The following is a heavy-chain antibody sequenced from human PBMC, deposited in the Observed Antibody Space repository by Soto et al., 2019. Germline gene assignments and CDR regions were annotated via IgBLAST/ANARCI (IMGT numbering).Heavy chain of an antibody. J-gene: IGHJ5*02. CDR1: GFSLSTSGVG. CDR3: ALSRTYFYCSGGSCYSRTKTGWFDP. Sequence: SGPTLVKPTQTLTLTCTFSGFSLSTSGVGVGWIRQPPGKALEWLALIYWDDDKRYSPSLKSRLTITKDTSKNQVVLTMTNMDPVDTATYYCALSRTYFYCSGGSCYSRTKTGWFDPWGQGTLVTVSS. V-gene: IGHV2-5*02. CDR2: IYWDDDK. D-gene: IGHD2-15*01.